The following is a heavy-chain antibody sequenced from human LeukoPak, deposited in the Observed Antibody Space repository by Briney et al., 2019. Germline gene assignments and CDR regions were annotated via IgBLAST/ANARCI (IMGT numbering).Heavy chain of an antibody. Sequence: SETLSLTCTVSDGSITNYDWSWVRQPPGKGLEFIGHVHYSGTANYNPSLRSRVTISIDTSKKHFFLKLKSVTAAGTAVYYCARGYGDFGVEGRYFHSWGQGTLVTVSS. CDR1: DGSITNYD. V-gene: IGHV4-59*01. D-gene: IGHD4-17*01. J-gene: IGHJ4*02. CDR3: ARGYGDFGVEGRYFHS. CDR2: VHYSGTA.